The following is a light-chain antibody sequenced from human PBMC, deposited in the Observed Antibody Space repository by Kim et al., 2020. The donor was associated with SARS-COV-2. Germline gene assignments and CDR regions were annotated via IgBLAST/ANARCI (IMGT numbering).Light chain of an antibody. CDR2: GKN. Sequence: SSELTQDPAVSVALGQTVRITCQGDGLRSYYASWYQQKPGQAPVLVIYGKNNRPSGIPDRFSGSSSGNTASLTITGAQAEDEADYYCNSRDSSGNHLRVFGTGTKVTVL. CDR3: NSRDSSGNHLRV. V-gene: IGLV3-19*01. J-gene: IGLJ1*01. CDR1: GLRSYY.